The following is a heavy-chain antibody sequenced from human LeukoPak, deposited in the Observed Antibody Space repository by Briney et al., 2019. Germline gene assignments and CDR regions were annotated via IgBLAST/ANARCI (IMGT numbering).Heavy chain of an antibody. V-gene: IGHV3-23*01. Sequence: GSLRLSCTASGFTFSSYAMTWVRQAPGKGLEWVSAISGSGGTTYYADSVKGRFTISRDNSKNTLYLQMNSLRAEDTAVYYCAKDSSGGSYSVDYWGQGTLVTVSS. D-gene: IGHD1-26*01. CDR1: GFTFSSYA. CDR3: AKDSSGGSYSVDY. J-gene: IGHJ4*02. CDR2: ISGSGGTT.